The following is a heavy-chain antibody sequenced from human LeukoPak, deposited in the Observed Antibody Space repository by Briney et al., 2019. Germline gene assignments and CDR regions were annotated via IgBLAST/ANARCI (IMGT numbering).Heavy chain of an antibody. CDR1: GVSISSSNW. CDR3: ARAVYMVRGVASNAFDI. D-gene: IGHD3-10*01. CDR2: IYHSGST. J-gene: IGHJ3*02. V-gene: IGHV4-4*02. Sequence: SGTLSLTCAVSGVSISSSNWWSWVRQPPGKGLEWIGEIYHSGSTNYNPSLKSRVTISVDKSKNQFSLKLSSVTAADTAVYYCARAVYMVRGVASNAFDIWGQGTMVTVSS.